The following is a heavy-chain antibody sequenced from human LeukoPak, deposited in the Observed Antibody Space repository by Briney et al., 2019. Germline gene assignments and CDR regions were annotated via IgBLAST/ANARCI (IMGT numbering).Heavy chain of an antibody. CDR2: IYFDDSDT. V-gene: IGHV5-51*01. J-gene: IGHJ4*02. Sequence: GESLKISCKGSGDTLTNTYIACVRPMPGKVLEWMGIIYFDDSDTRYSPSFQGQVTISVDPSISTAYLQWTSLKTSDTAMYYCARFLHGTSLDYWGQGSLVTVSS. D-gene: IGHD1-1*01. CDR3: ARFLHGTSLDY. CDR1: GDTLTNTY.